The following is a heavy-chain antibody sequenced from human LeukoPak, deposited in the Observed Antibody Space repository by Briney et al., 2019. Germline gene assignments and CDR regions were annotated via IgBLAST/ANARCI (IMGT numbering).Heavy chain of an antibody. CDR1: GGAFSGYY. Sequence: PSETLSLTCGVYGGAFSGYYWVWIRQPPGQGLEWTGGIYHSGSTYYNPSLKSRVTMSVDTSKNQFSLKLSSVTAADTAVYYCARATRDSSSSNYMRRFDYWGQGTLVTVSS. V-gene: IGHV4-34*01. J-gene: IGHJ4*02. CDR3: ARATRDSSSSNYMRRFDY. CDR2: IYHSGST. D-gene: IGHD3-22*01.